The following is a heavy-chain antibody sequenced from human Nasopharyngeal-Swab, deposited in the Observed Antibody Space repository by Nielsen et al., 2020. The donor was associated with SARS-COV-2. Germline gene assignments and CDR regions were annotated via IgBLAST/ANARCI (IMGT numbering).Heavy chain of an antibody. CDR2: ISPGDSDT. D-gene: IGHD3-22*01. CDR3: VRRDSRSSGVDY. J-gene: IGHJ4*02. CDR1: GYSFSDWW. Sequence: EESLKISCKASGYSFSDWWIGWVRQTSGKGLEWMGVISPGDSDTRYSPSFQGQVTISVDKTITTAYVHWSSLEASDSGMYYCVRRDSRSSGVDYWGQGTLVTVSA. V-gene: IGHV5-51*01.